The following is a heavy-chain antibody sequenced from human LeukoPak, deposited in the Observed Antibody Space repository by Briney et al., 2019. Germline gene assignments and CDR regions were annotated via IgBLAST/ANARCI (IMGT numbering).Heavy chain of an antibody. D-gene: IGHD4-23*01. CDR2: IYSGGSI. CDR1: GLTVSSNC. Sequence: GGSLRLSCAASGLTVSSNCMSWVRQAPGKGLEGVSFIYSGGSIYYTDSVKGRFTISRDNSKNTLYLQMNSLRAEDTAVYYCARRAGDYSHPYDYWGQGILVTVSS. J-gene: IGHJ4*02. V-gene: IGHV3-53*01. CDR3: ARRAGDYSHPYDY.